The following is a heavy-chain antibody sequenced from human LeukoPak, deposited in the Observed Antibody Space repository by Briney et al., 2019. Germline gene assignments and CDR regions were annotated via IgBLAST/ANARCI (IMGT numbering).Heavy chain of an antibody. CDR3: ARDFRWNGVLDS. CDR2: ISDSSSYI. CDR1: GFSFSSHS. Sequence: GGSLRLSCVVSGFSFSSHSMNWVRQAPGKGLEWVSFISDSSSYIYYAASVKGRFTISRDNAKNSLFLQMNSLRAEDTAVYYCARDFRWNGVLDSWGQGTLVTVSS. V-gene: IGHV3-21*01. D-gene: IGHD1-1*01. J-gene: IGHJ4*02.